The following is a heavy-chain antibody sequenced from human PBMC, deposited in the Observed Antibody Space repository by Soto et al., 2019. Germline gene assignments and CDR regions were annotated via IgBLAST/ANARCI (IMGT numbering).Heavy chain of an antibody. D-gene: IGHD3-22*01. CDR2: INSDGSST. Sequence: LRLSCAASGFTFSSYWMHWVRQAPGKGLVWVSRINSDGSSTSYADSVKGRFTISRDNAKNTLYLQMNSLRAEDTAVYYCAREDSSGYYFNWFDPWGQGTLVTVSS. CDR1: GFTFSSYW. V-gene: IGHV3-74*01. J-gene: IGHJ5*02. CDR3: AREDSSGYYFNWFDP.